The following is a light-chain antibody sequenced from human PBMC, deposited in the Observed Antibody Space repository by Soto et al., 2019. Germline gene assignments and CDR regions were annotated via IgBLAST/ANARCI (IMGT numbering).Light chain of an antibody. J-gene: IGKJ1*01. CDR1: QAISSY. CDR2: GAS. V-gene: IGKV1-9*01. CDR3: QQLNSYPRT. Sequence: IQLTQSPSSLSASVGDRVTITCRASQAISSYLAWYQQKPGRAPNLLIYGASTLQSGGPSRFSGSGSGTDFTLTISSLQPEDFATYYCQQLNSYPRTFGQGTKVEIK.